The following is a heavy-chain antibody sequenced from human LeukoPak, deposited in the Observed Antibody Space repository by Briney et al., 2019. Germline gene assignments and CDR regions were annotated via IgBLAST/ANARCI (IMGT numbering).Heavy chain of an antibody. CDR3: ARGPSYYDILTAFPVGPLGMPI. Sequence: PGGSLRLSCAASGFTFSSYEMNWVRQAPGKGLEWVSYISSSGSTIYYADSVKGRFTISRDNAKNSLYLQMNSLRAEDTAVYYCARGPSYYDILTAFPVGPLGMPIWGQGTMVTASS. J-gene: IGHJ3*02. CDR1: GFTFSSYE. V-gene: IGHV3-48*03. CDR2: ISSSGSTI. D-gene: IGHD3-9*01.